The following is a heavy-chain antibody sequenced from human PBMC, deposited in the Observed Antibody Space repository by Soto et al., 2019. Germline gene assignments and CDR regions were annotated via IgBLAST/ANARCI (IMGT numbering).Heavy chain of an antibody. D-gene: IGHD3-3*01. CDR3: ARLQRYVEGLPGGLDY. V-gene: IGHV1-3*04. CDR2: INTGNGNT. Sequence: ASVKVSCKSSGYSFSNYNLHWVRQAPGQSLEWVGWINTGNGNTKYSAKFHDRDTISRDTSANTAYMEPHNLRSEDTAVYFCARLQRYVEGLPGGLDYWGQGTLVTVSS. CDR1: GYSFSNYN. J-gene: IGHJ4*02.